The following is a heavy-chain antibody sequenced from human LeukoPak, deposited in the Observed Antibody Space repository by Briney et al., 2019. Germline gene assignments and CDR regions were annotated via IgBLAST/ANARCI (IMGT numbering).Heavy chain of an antibody. V-gene: IGHV3-48*01. CDR1: GFTFSSYS. Sequence: GGSLRLSCAASGFTFSSYSMNWVRQAPGKGLEWVSYISSSSSTIYYADSVKGRFTISRDNAKNSLYPQMNSLRAEDTAVYYCASSVTRYYYYYYMDVWGKGTTVTVSS. D-gene: IGHD4-17*01. CDR3: ASSVTRYYYYYYMDV. CDR2: ISSSSSTI. J-gene: IGHJ6*03.